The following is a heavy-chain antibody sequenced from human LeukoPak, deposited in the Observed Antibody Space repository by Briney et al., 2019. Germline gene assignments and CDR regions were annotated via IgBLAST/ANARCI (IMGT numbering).Heavy chain of an antibody. J-gene: IGHJ5*01. D-gene: IGHD2-21*02. CDR3: AKESHYATMTAILYNWFES. CDR2: IAYDENNK. Sequence: GGSLRLSCVASGFTLSRYGMHWVRQPPPKRLQWVAAIAYDENNKYYVDSVKSRFTISIDNSKNNMYLKMNSLRAADTALYYWAKESHYATMTAILYNWFESWGQGTLVTVSS. V-gene: IGHV3-30*18. CDR1: GFTLSRYG.